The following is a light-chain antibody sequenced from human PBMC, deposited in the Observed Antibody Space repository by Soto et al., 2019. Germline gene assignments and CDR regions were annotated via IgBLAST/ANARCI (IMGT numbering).Light chain of an antibody. J-gene: IGLJ1*01. CDR1: SSDVGGYNY. CDR2: DVS. CDR3: SSYTNSSIV. V-gene: IGLV2-14*01. Sequence: QSALTQPASVSGSPGQSITIYCTGTSSDVGGYNYVSWYQRRPGKAPKLMIYDVSNRPSGVSNRFSGSKSGNTASLTISGLQAEDEADYYCSSYTNSSIVFGTGTKLTVL.